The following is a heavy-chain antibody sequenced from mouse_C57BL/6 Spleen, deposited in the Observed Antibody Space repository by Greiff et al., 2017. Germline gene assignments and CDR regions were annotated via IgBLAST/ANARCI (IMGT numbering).Heavy chain of an antibody. V-gene: IGHV1-82*01. CDR1: GYAFSSSW. Sequence: QVQLQQSGPELVKPGASVKISCKASGYAFSSSWMNWVKQRPGKGLEWIGRIYPGDGDTNYNGKFKGKATLAADKSSSTAYMQLSSLTSEDSAVYFCARGGYVKGDWGKGTSVTVST. CDR3: ARGGYVKGD. J-gene: IGHJ4*01. CDR2: IYPGDGDT. D-gene: IGHD3-1*01.